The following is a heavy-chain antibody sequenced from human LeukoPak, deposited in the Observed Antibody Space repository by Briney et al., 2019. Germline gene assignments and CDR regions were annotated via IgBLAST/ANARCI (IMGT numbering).Heavy chain of an antibody. Sequence: PSETLSLTCTVSGGSISSGTYYWSWIRQPAGKGLEWIGRIYTSGSTNYNPSLKSRVTISVDTSKNQFSLKLSSVTAADTAVYYCARAGYSYAYYFDYWGQGTLVTVSS. D-gene: IGHD5-18*01. CDR2: IYTSGST. CDR3: ARAGYSYAYYFDY. CDR1: GGSISSGTYY. V-gene: IGHV4-61*02. J-gene: IGHJ4*02.